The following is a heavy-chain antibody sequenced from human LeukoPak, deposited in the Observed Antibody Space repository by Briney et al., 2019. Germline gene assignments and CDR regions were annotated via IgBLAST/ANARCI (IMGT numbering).Heavy chain of an antibody. CDR2: ISGSGGST. D-gene: IGHD2/OR15-2a*01. Sequence: GGSLRLSCAASGFTFSSYGMSWVRQAPGKGLEWVSAISGSGGSTYYADSVRGRFTISRDNAKNSLYLQMNSLRAEDTAVYYCATYIVKTMDVWGKGTTVTISS. V-gene: IGHV3-23*01. CDR3: ATYIVKTMDV. J-gene: IGHJ6*03. CDR1: GFTFSSYG.